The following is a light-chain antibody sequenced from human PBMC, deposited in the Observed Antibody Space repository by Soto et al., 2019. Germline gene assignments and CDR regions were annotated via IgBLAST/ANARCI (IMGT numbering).Light chain of an antibody. CDR2: KAS. CDR1: QTISSW. Sequence: DIQMTQSPSTLSGSVGDRVTITCRASQTISSWLAWYQQKPGKAPKLLIYKASTVKSGVPSRFSGSGSGTEFTLTISSLQPDDFATYYFQHYNSYSEAFGQGTKVDIK. V-gene: IGKV1-5*03. J-gene: IGKJ1*01. CDR3: QHYNSYSEA.